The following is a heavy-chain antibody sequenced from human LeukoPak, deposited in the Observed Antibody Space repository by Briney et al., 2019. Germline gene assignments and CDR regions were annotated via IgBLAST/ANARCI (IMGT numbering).Heavy chain of an antibody. Sequence: ASVKVSCKASGYTFTGYYIHWVRRAPGQGLEWMGWMNPNSGNTGYAQKFQGRVTMTRNTSISTAYMELSSLRSEDTAVYYCASRTYGSGRSFDYWGQGTLVTVSS. V-gene: IGHV1-8*02. J-gene: IGHJ4*02. CDR2: MNPNSGNT. D-gene: IGHD3-10*01. CDR3: ASRTYGSGRSFDY. CDR1: GYTFTGYY.